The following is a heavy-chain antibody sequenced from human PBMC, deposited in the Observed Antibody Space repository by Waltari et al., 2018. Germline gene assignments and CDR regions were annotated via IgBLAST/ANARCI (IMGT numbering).Heavy chain of an antibody. CDR1: GFTFSSYA. J-gene: IGHJ4*02. CDR3: AKDWAIFGVVTEVFDY. V-gene: IGHV3-23*01. D-gene: IGHD3-3*01. Sequence: EVQLLESGGGLVQPGGSLRLSCTASGFTFSSYAMSLVRQAPGKGLEWVSAISGSGGSTYYADSVKGRFTISRDNSKNTLYLQMNSLRAEDTAVYYCAKDWAIFGVVTEVFDYWGQGTLVTVSS. CDR2: ISGSGGST.